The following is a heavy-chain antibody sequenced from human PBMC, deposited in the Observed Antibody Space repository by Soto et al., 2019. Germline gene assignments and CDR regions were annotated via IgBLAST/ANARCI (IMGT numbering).Heavy chain of an antibody. J-gene: IGHJ5*02. D-gene: IGHD2-21*01. CDR3: AREERKGIISWFDP. V-gene: IGHV4-30-4*01. CDR1: GSSVSGVDYF. CDR2: IYYTGIT. Sequence: TLSLTCTVSGSSVSGVDYFWSWIRQSPGKGLEWIGYIYYTGITHLNPSLKSRLTMAVDTSKNEFSLKLTSVSAADTAVYFCAREERKGIISWFDPWGQGTPVTV.